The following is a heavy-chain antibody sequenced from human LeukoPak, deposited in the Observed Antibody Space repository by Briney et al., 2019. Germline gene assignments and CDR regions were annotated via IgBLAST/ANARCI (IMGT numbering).Heavy chain of an antibody. Sequence: GGSLRLSCAASGFTFSDYYMSWIRQAPGKGLEWVSYISSSGSTIYYADSVKGRFTISRDNAKNSLYLQMNSLRAEDTAVYYCAKYCSGGSCYYFDYWGQGTLVTVSS. J-gene: IGHJ4*02. CDR1: GFTFSDYY. CDR2: ISSSGSTI. CDR3: AKYCSGGSCYYFDY. D-gene: IGHD2-15*01. V-gene: IGHV3-11*01.